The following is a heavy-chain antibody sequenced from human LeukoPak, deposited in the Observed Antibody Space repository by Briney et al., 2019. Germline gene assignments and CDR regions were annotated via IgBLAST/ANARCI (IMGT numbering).Heavy chain of an antibody. CDR1: GFTFSDYY. J-gene: IGHJ4*02. Sequence: PGGSLRLSCAASGFTFSDYYMSWIRQAPGKGLEWVSKISSSGSTIYYADSVKGRFTISRDNAKSSLFLQMNSLRAEDTAVYYCVREGRSISVWCSGGSCYDFDYWGQGTLVTVSS. CDR3: VREGRSISVWCSGGSCYDFDY. V-gene: IGHV3-11*04. D-gene: IGHD2-15*01. CDR2: ISSSGSTI.